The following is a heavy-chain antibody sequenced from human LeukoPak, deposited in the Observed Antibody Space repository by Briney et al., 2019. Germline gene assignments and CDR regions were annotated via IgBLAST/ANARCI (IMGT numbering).Heavy chain of an antibody. CDR3: EREDPQTTVPEGMDV. J-gene: IGHJ6*02. V-gene: IGHV4-59*01. CDR1: GGSISYYY. CDR2: IYYSGTT. D-gene: IGHD4-17*01. Sequence: SETLSPTCTVSGGSISYYYWSWIRQSPGKGLEWIGYIYYSGTTNYNPSLKSRVTISVDTSKNQFSLQLRSVTAADTAVYYCEREDPQTTVPEGMDVWGQGTTVSVSS.